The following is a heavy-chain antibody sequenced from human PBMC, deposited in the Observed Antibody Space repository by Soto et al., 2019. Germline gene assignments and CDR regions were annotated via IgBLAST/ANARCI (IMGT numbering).Heavy chain of an antibody. CDR1: GFTFSSYA. Sequence: QVQLVESGGGVVQPGRSLRLSCAASGFTFSSYAMHWVHQAPGKGLEWVALISYDGSDKYYADSVKGRFTISRDNAKNSLYLQMNSLRAEDTAVYYCARSGSSYFDYWGQGTLVTVSS. CDR3: ARSGSSYFDY. V-gene: IGHV3-30-3*01. D-gene: IGHD3-3*01. J-gene: IGHJ4*02. CDR2: ISYDGSDK.